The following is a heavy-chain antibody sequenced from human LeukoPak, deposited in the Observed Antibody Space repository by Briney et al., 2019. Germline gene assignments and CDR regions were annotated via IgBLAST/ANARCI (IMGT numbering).Heavy chain of an antibody. V-gene: IGHV1-69*06. CDR1: GGTFSSYA. Sequence: SVKVSCKASGGTFSSYAISWVRQAPGQGLEWMGGIIPIFGTANYAQKFQGRVTMTEDTSTDTAYMELSSLRSEDTAVYYCATVSYSSGWYRKKYNWFDPWGQGTLVTVSS. CDR3: ATVSYSSGWYRKKYNWFDP. J-gene: IGHJ5*02. CDR2: IIPIFGTA. D-gene: IGHD6-19*01.